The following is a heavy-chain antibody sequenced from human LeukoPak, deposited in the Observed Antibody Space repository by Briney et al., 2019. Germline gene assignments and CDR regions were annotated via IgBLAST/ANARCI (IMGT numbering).Heavy chain of an antibody. CDR3: ARVPGPNWFDP. J-gene: IGHJ5*02. Sequence: SETLSLTCTVSGYSIRSGYYWGWIRQPPGKGLEWIGSMYHSGSTYYNPSLRSRVTISVDTSKNQISLNLRSVTAADTAVYYCARVPGPNWFDPWGQGTLVTVSS. V-gene: IGHV4-38-2*02. CDR2: MYHSGST. CDR1: GYSIRSGYY.